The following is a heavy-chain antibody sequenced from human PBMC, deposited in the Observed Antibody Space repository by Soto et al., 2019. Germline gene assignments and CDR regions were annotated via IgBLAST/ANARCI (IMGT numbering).Heavy chain of an antibody. Sequence: QVQLMQSGAEVKKPGASVKVSCKASGNTFTNYYIHWVRQAPGQGPEWMGTINPSGGHTTYSQNVLGRVTMTRDTSTSTLYMELTSLTSDDTSVYYCARGGHVVVVTAAFDYWGQGTLVTVSS. J-gene: IGHJ4*02. CDR3: ARGGHVVVVTAAFDY. CDR2: INPSGGHT. CDR1: GNTFTNYY. V-gene: IGHV1-46*01. D-gene: IGHD2-21*02.